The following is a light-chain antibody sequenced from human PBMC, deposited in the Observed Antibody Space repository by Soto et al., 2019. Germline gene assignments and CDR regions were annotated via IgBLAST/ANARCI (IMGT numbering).Light chain of an antibody. Sequence: EIVLTQSPGTLSLSPGERATLSCRASQSLSSSYLAWYQQKPGQAPRLLIYAASNRATGIPDRFSGSGSGTDFTLTISRLEPEDFAVYYCQQSGSSPPTFGQGTKVDIK. CDR1: QSLSSSY. V-gene: IGKV3-20*01. CDR3: QQSGSSPPT. J-gene: IGKJ1*01. CDR2: AAS.